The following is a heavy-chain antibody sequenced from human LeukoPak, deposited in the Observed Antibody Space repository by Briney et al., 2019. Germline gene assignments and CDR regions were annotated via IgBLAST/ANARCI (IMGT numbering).Heavy chain of an antibody. V-gene: IGHV3-7*03. D-gene: IGHD3-10*02. J-gene: IGHJ5*02. CDR3: TRENYVPDS. CDR2: INHNGNVN. Sequence: GGSLRLSCAASGFTFSSYWMNWARQAPGKGLEWVASINHNGNVNYYVDSVKGRFTISRDDARNSLFLQMNGLRADDTAVYYCTRENYVPDSWGQGTLVTVSS. CDR1: GFTFSSYW.